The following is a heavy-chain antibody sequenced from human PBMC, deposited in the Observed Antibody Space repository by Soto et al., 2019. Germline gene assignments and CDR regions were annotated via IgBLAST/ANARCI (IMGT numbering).Heavy chain of an antibody. CDR3: AKNPGYYYDSTGYHFDY. D-gene: IGHD3-22*01. J-gene: IGHJ4*02. Sequence: GGSLRLSCAASGFTFSSCAMSWVRQAPGKGLEWVSGIGGSGDDTEYTDSVKGRFTISRDNSKSTLYLQMNSLRAEDTALYYCAKNPGYYYDSTGYHFDYWGQGTLVTVSS. CDR1: GFTFSSCA. CDR2: IGGSGDDT. V-gene: IGHV3-23*01.